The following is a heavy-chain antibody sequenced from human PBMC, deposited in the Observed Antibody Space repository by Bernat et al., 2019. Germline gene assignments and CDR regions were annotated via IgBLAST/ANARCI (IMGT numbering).Heavy chain of an antibody. V-gene: IGHV3-23*01. D-gene: IGHD3-10*01. CDR2: ISGSGGST. J-gene: IGHJ3*02. CDR1: GFTFSSYA. CDR3: ARDLEEYYGSGSYRAFDI. Sequence: EVQLLESGGGLVQPGGSLRLSCAASGFTFSSYAMSWVRQAPGKRLEWVSAISGSGGSTYYADSVKGRFTISRDNAKNTLYLQMNSLRAEDTDVYYCARDLEEYYGSGSYRAFDIWGQGTMVTVSS.